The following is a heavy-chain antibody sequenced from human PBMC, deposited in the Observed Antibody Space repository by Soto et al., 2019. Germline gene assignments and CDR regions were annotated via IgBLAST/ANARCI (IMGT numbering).Heavy chain of an antibody. CDR1: GYSFTSYW. Sequence: PGESLKISCKGSGYSFTSYWIGWVRQMPGKGLEWMGIIYPGDSDTRYSPSFQGQVTISADKSISTAYLQWSSLKASDTAMYYCASAALPTNYYYYGMDVWGQGTTVTVSS. CDR3: ASAALPTNYYYYGMDV. CDR2: IYPGDSDT. J-gene: IGHJ6*02. V-gene: IGHV5-51*01.